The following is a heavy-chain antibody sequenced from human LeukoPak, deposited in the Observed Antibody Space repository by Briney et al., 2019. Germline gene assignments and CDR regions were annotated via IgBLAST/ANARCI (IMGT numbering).Heavy chain of an antibody. CDR3: ARDPGYCSGGSCYFDY. J-gene: IGHJ4*02. Sequence: GGSLRLSCAASGFTFSSYWMSWVRQAPGKGLEGVANIKQDGSEKYYVDSVKGRFTISRDNAKNSLYLQMNSLRAEDTAVYYCARDPGYCSGGSCYFDYWGQGTLVTVSS. D-gene: IGHD2-15*01. CDR1: GFTFSSYW. V-gene: IGHV3-7*01. CDR2: IKQDGSEK.